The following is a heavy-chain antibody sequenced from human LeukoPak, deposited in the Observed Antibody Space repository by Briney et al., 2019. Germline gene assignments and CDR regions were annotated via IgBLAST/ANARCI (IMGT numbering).Heavy chain of an antibody. CDR2: TYCRSKWYN. D-gene: IGHD1-26*01. CDR1: GVSVSSNTVA. CDR3: ARGGSSPAANWFDP. Sequence: SQTLSLTCAISGVSVSSNTVAWTWIRQSPSRGLEWLGRTYCRSKWYNDYAASVRSRITINPDTSKNQFSLQLNSVTPEDTAVYYCARGGSSPAANWFDPWGRGTLVTVSS. J-gene: IGHJ5*02. V-gene: IGHV6-1*01.